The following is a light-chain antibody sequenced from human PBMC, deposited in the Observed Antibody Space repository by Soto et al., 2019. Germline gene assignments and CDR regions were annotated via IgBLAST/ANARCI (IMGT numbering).Light chain of an antibody. CDR1: SSNIGNNY. CDR2: DNN. J-gene: IGLJ2*01. Sequence: QSVLTQPPSVSAAPGQKVTISCSGSSSNIGNNYVSWYQQLPRTAPKLLIYDNNNRPSGIPDRFSGSKSGTSATLGITGLQTGDEAVYFCGTWDSSLSAVVFGGGTKLTFL. CDR3: GTWDSSLSAVV. V-gene: IGLV1-51*01.